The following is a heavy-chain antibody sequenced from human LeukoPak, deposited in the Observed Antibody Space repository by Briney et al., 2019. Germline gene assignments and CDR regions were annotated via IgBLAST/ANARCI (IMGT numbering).Heavy chain of an antibody. V-gene: IGHV4-34*01. CDR2: INQSGST. D-gene: IGHD3-22*01. Sequence: PSETLSLTCTVSGGSLSPYYWSWIRQPPGGGLEWLGEINQSGSTNYNPSLESRVTISVEKFKNHFSLKLSSVTAADTAVYYCATLGGLYYESHGYPDFDHWGQGTLVTVSS. J-gene: IGHJ4*02. CDR1: GGSLSPYY. CDR3: ATLGGLYYESHGYPDFDH.